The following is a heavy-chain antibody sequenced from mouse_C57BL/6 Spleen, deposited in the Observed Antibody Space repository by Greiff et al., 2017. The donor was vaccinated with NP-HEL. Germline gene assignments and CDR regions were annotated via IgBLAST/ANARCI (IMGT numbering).Heavy chain of an antibody. CDR1: GFTFSSYA. J-gene: IGHJ2*01. CDR2: ISDGGSYT. V-gene: IGHV5-4*01. Sequence: EVKLVESGGGLVKPGGSLKLSCAASGFTFSSYAMSWVRQTPDKRLEWVATISDGGSYTYYPDNVKGRFTISRDNAKNNLYLQMSHLKSEDTAMYYCAREERALGLDYWGQGTTLTVSS. CDR3: AREERALGLDY. D-gene: IGHD3-3*01.